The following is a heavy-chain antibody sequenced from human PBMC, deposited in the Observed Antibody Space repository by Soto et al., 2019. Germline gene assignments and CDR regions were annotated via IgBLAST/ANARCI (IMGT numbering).Heavy chain of an antibody. CDR3: AKSLPARITIFGVASAGGGPYGMDV. J-gene: IGHJ6*02. D-gene: IGHD3-3*01. V-gene: IGHV3-23*01. CDR1: GFTSSSYA. Sequence: PGGSLRLSCAASGFTSSSYAMSWVRQAPGKGLEWVSAISGSGGSTYYADSVKGRFTISRDNSKNTLYPQMNSLRAEDTAVYYCAKSLPARITIFGVASAGGGPYGMDVWGQGTTVTVSS. CDR2: ISGSGGST.